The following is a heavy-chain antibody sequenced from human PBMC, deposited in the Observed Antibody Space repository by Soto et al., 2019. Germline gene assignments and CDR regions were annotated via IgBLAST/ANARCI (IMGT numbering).Heavy chain of an antibody. Sequence: GGALRLSCVASGFSLSDYAVNWVRQAPGKGLEWVSFISSDSRTIYYADSVEGRFTVSRDNARNSVSLQMDSLRDEDAAVYYCARIKLVEWFFINVDVYDMDVWGPGTPVTVSS. CDR2: ISSDSRTI. J-gene: IGHJ6*02. CDR3: ARIKLVEWFFINVDVYDMDV. D-gene: IGHD3-3*01. V-gene: IGHV3-48*02. CDR1: GFSLSDYA.